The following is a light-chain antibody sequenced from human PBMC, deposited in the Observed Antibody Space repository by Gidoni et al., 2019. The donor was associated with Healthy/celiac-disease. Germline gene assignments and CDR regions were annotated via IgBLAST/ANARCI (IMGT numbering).Light chain of an antibody. Sequence: DIVMTQSPDSLAVSLGERATINCKSRQSVLSSSNNTKFVAWYQQKPGQPPKLLIYGASTRESGVPDRFSGSGSGTDFTLTISSLQAGDVAVYYCQQYYTTPRTFXQXTKVEIK. CDR3: QQYYTTPRT. V-gene: IGKV4-1*01. CDR1: QSVLSSSNNTKF. CDR2: GAS. J-gene: IGKJ1*01.